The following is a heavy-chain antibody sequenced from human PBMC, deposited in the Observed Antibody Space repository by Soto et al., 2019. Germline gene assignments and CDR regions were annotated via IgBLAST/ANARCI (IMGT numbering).Heavy chain of an antibody. V-gene: IGHV4-59*08. CDR1: GGSISSYY. D-gene: IGHD2-15*01. Sequence: SETLSVTCTVSGGSISSYYWSWSRQPPWKGLEWIGYIYYSGSTNYNPSLKSRVTISVDTSKNQFSLKLSSVTAADTAVYYCARREGGYCSGGSCLGNAFDIWGQGTMVTVS. CDR3: ARREGGYCSGGSCLGNAFDI. CDR2: IYYSGST. J-gene: IGHJ3*02.